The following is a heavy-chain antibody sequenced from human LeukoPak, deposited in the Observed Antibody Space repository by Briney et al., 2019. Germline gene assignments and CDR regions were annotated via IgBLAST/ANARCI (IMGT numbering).Heavy chain of an antibody. D-gene: IGHD3-22*01. Sequence: SETLSLTCTVSGGSISSYYWSWIRQPPGKGLEWIGYIYYSGSTNYNPSLKSRVTISVDTSKNQFYLKLSSLTAADTAVYFCARRDDSSGYHKIFDYWGPGTLVTVSS. CDR3: ARRDDSSGYHKIFDY. CDR1: GGSISSYY. V-gene: IGHV4-59*08. CDR2: IYYSGST. J-gene: IGHJ4*02.